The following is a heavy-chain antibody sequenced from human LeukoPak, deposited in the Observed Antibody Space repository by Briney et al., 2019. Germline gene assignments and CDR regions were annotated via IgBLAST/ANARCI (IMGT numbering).Heavy chain of an antibody. CDR3: ARDDYGDSAFDY. J-gene: IGHJ4*02. CDR2: ISYDGGNK. Sequence: GRSLRLSCVTSGFTFSNYAMHWVRQAPGKGLEWVAIISYDGGNKXXADXXXGRFTISRDNSKNTLYLQMNSLRAEDTAVYYCARDDYGDSAFDYWGQGTLVTVSS. V-gene: IGHV3-30-3*01. D-gene: IGHD4-17*01. CDR1: GFTFSNYA.